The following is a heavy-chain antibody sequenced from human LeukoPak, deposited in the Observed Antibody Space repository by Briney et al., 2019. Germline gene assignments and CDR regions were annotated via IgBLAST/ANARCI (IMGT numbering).Heavy chain of an antibody. CDR2: ISSSGSTI. D-gene: IGHD3-22*01. CDR1: GFTSSDYY. CDR3: AIGRIYYDSSGYSRTLDY. V-gene: IGHV3-11*01. Sequence: PGGSLRLSCAASGFTSSDYYMSWIRQAPGKGLEWVSYISSSGSTIYYADSVKGRFTISRDNAKNSLYLQMNSLRAEDTAVYYCAIGRIYYDSSGYSRTLDYWGQGTLVTVSS. J-gene: IGHJ4*02.